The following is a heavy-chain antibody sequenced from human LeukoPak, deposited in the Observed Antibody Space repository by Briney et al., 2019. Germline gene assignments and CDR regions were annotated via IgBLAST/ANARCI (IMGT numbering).Heavy chain of an antibody. CDR3: ARSDGYYGSGSYYNWFDP. V-gene: IGHV1-69*13. J-gene: IGHJ5*02. CDR2: IIPIFGTA. Sequence: ASVKVSCEASGGTFSSYATSWVQQAPGQGLEWMGGIIPIFGTANYAQKFQGRVTITADESTSTAYMELSSLRSEDTAVYYCARSDGYYGSGSYYNWFDPWGQGTLVTVSS. CDR1: GGTFSSYA. D-gene: IGHD3-10*01.